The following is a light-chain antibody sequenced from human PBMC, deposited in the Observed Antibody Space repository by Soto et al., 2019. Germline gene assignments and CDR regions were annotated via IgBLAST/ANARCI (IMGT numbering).Light chain of an antibody. J-gene: IGKJ2*01. CDR3: QQYKDYVYT. Sequence: DIQMTQSPSTLSASVGDRVTVTCRASQTIGSWLAWYQQKPGRAPKLLISDVSTLERGVPSRFSGSGSATEFTLTISGLQPDDFATYYCQQYKDYVYTFGQGTKVDIK. CDR2: DVS. V-gene: IGKV1-5*01. CDR1: QTIGSW.